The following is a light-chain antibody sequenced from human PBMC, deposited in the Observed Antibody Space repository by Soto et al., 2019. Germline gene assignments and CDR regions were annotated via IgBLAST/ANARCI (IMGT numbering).Light chain of an antibody. V-gene: IGKV1-39*01. CDR3: QQSFSTPT. J-gene: IGKJ5*01. CDR1: QRINIY. Sequence: DIQMTQSPSSLSTSIGGRVTITCRASQRINIYLNWYRQKPGKAPELLIYSASNLQSGVPSRFSGSGSGTDFTLTISGLQPEDFATYYCQQSFSTPTFGQGTRLDIK. CDR2: SAS.